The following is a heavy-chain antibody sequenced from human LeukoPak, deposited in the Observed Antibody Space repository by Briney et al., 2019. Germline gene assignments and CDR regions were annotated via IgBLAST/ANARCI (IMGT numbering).Heavy chain of an antibody. V-gene: IGHV3-73*01. D-gene: IGHD3-22*01. CDR3: ITRSKDDSSGYYST. CDR1: GFTFSGSA. CDR2: IRSKPNSYAT. Sequence: PGGSLRLSCATSGFTFSGSAMHWVRQASGKGLEWVGRIRSKPNSYATAYAASVKVRFTISRDDSKMSPYLQMNSLKDEDTAVYYGITRSKDDSSGYYSTWGQGTLVTVSS. J-gene: IGHJ5*02.